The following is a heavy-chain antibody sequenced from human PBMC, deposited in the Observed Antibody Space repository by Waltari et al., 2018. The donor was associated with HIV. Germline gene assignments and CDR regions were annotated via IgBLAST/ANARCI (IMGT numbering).Heavy chain of an antibody. CDR1: GYNFTNYW. D-gene: IGHD1-26*01. CDR3: ARLDGGRTGYFDY. CDR2: VFIGDSDT. V-gene: IGHV5-51*03. J-gene: IGHJ4*01. Sequence: EVQLVQSGAEVKTPGESLKLSCKGSGYNFTNYWLGWVRQTPEKGLMVMGIVFIGDSDTGYSPSFQGPVTVSGDKSVSTAYLQWSSLKASDTAMYYRARLDGGRTGYFDYWGQGTLVTVSA.